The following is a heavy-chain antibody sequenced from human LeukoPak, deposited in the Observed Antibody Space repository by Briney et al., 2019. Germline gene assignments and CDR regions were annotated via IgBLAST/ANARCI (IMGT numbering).Heavy chain of an antibody. V-gene: IGHV4-61*02. CDR3: ARAGDY. CDR1: GGSISSGSYY. J-gene: IGHJ4*02. CDR2: IYTSGST. Sequence: SETLSLTCTVSGGSISSGSYYWSWIRQPAGKGLEWIGRIYTSGSTNYNPSLKSRVTISVDTSKNQFSLKLSSVTAAGTAVYYCARAGDYWGQGTLVTVSS.